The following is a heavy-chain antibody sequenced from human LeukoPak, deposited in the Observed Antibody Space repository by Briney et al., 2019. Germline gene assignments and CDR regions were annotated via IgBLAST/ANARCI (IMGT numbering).Heavy chain of an antibody. Sequence: GGSLRISCAAAGFTFSSSAMTWGRHVPGNGLELVSGISGSGGSTYYADSVKGRLTISRDNSKNTLYLQVDSLRAEDTVLFFKQKTAYEILTGYFSRASMDVWGQGTTVTVSS. CDR3: QKTAYEILTGYFSRASMDV. CDR2: ISGSGGST. J-gene: IGHJ6*02. D-gene: IGHD3-9*01. V-gene: IGHV3-23*01. CDR1: GFTFSSSA.